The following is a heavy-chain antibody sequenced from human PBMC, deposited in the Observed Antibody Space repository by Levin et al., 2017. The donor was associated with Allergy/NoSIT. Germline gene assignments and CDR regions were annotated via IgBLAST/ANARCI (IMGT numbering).Heavy chain of an antibody. D-gene: IGHD2-15*01. CDR3: ARDHSSSGGNFDY. J-gene: IGHJ4*02. CDR2: ISTSSSYI. Sequence: MPGGSLRLSCASSGFTFSSYSMNWVRQAPGKGLEWVSSISTSSSYIYYADSVKGRFTISRDNAKNSLYLQMNSLRAEDTAVYYCARDHSSSGGNFDYWGQGTLVTVSS. V-gene: IGHV3-21*01. CDR1: GFTFSSYS.